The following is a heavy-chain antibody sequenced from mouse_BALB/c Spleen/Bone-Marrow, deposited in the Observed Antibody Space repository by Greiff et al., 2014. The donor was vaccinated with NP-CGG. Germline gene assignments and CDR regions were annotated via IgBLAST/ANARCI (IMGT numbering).Heavy chain of an antibody. CDR2: INPDSGTI. V-gene: IGHV4-1*02. D-gene: IGHD1-1*01. J-gene: IGHJ2*01. CDR1: GVDFSRYW. CDR3: ARLYYYGNFDY. Sequence: AAGGVDFSRYWMSWVRQAPGKGLEWIGEINPDSGTINYTPSLKDKFIISRDNAKNTLYLQMSKVRSEDTALYYCARLYYYGNFDYWGQVPTLTVSS.